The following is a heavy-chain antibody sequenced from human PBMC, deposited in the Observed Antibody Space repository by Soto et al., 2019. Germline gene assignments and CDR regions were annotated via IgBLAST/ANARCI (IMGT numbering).Heavy chain of an antibody. CDR3: ARVDIVVVPAAYYYYYYYYMDV. J-gene: IGHJ6*03. Sequence: EVQLVESGGGLVQPGGSLRLSCAASGFTFSSYWMSWVRQAPGKGLEWVANIKQDGSEKYYVDSVKGRFTISRDNAKNSLYLQMNSLRAEDTAVYYCARVDIVVVPAAYYYYYYYYMDVWGKGTTVTVSS. CDR2: IKQDGSEK. CDR1: GFTFSSYW. V-gene: IGHV3-7*01. D-gene: IGHD2-2*01.